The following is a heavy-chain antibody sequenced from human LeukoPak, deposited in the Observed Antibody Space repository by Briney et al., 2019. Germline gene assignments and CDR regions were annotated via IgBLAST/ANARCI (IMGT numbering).Heavy chain of an antibody. CDR2: IYSGGST. CDR3: ARGIAVAGDAFDI. Sequence: GGSLRLSCAASGFIFSNYIMNWVRQAPGKGLEWVSVIYSGGSTYYADSVKGRFTISRDNSKNTLYLQMNSLRAEDTAVYYCARGIAVAGDAFDIWGKGKMVTAS. D-gene: IGHD6-19*01. V-gene: IGHV3-53*01. CDR1: GFIFSNYI. J-gene: IGHJ3*02.